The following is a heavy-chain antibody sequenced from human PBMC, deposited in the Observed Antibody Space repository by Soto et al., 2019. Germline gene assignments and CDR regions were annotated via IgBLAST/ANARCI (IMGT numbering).Heavy chain of an antibody. CDR2: VFGKGGGTP. J-gene: IGHJ1*01. Sequence: QVPLQESGPGLLRPSETLSLTCSVSGSSFPGDYWSWLRQPAGTGLEWLGRVFGKGGGTPIYKSSLKKRGPMTVDPSMTQFSLKLTAVSAADTAVDYGARERPPYDRSKQPAGACEDWGQGILVTVSS. CDR3: ARERPPYDRSKQPAGACED. D-gene: IGHD3-22*01. CDR1: GSSFPGDY. V-gene: IGHV4-4*07.